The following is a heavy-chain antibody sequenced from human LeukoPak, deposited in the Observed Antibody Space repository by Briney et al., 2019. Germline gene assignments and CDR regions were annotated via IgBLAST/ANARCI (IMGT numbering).Heavy chain of an antibody. D-gene: IGHD4-17*01. CDR3: ARQIHYGDYDRAFDI. Sequence: GESLKISCKGSGYSFTNYWIGWVRQMPGKGLEWMGIIYPGDSDTRYSPSFQGQVTISADKSISTAYLQWSSLKASDTAMYYCARQIHYGDYDRAFDIWGQGTMVTVSS. CDR1: GYSFTNYW. CDR2: IYPGDSDT. J-gene: IGHJ3*02. V-gene: IGHV5-51*01.